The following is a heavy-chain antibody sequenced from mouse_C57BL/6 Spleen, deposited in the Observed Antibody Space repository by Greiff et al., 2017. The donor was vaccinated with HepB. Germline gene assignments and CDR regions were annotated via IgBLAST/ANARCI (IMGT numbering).Heavy chain of an antibody. CDR3: ARALLRGYFDY. CDR2: ISYDGSN. CDR1: GYSITSGYY. D-gene: IGHD1-2*01. Sequence: EVKLQESGPGLVKPSQSLSLTCSVTGYSITSGYYWNWIRQFPGNKLEWMGYISYDGSNNYNPSLKNRISITRDTSKNQFFLKLNSVTTEDTATYYCARALLRGYFDYWGQGTTLTVSS. J-gene: IGHJ2*01. V-gene: IGHV3-6*01.